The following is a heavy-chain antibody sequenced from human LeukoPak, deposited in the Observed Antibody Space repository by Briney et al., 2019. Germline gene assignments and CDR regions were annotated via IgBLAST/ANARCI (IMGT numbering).Heavy chain of an antibody. CDR1: GYTLTELS. D-gene: IGHD3-22*01. CDR2: FDPEDGET. J-gene: IGHJ4*02. CDR3: ARGPGDFYDTGGYYYVPDY. V-gene: IGHV1-24*01. Sequence: ASVKVSCKVSGYTLTELSMHWVRQAPGKGLEWMGGFDPEDGETIYAQKFQGRVTITTDESTSTAYMELSSLRSEDTAVYYCARGPGDFYDTGGYYYVPDYWGQGTLVTVSS.